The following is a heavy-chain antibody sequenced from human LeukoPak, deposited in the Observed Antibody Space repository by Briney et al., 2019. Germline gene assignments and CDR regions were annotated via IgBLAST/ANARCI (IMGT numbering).Heavy chain of an antibody. CDR2: IYHSGST. CDR3: ARALWFGEYRKGWFDP. Sequence: SETLSLTCAVSGGSISSGRYSWSWIRQPPGKGLEWVGYIYHSGSTYYNPSLKSRVTISVDRSKNQFSLKLSSVTAADTAVYYCARALWFGEYRKGWFDPWGQGTLVTVSS. V-gene: IGHV4-30-2*01. J-gene: IGHJ5*02. D-gene: IGHD3-10*01. CDR1: GGSISSGRYS.